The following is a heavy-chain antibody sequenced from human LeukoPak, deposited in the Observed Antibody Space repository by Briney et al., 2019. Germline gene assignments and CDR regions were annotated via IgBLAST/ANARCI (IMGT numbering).Heavy chain of an antibody. V-gene: IGHV4-30-4*08. CDR3: ASNSRGYWSAFDI. CDR1: GGSISSGDYY. CDR2: IYYSGST. J-gene: IGHJ3*02. D-gene: IGHD3-22*01. Sequence: SETLFLTCTVSGGSISSGDYYWSWIRQPPGKGLEWIGYIYYSGSTYYNPSLKSRLTISVDTSKNQFSLKLSSVTAADTAVYYCASNSRGYWSAFDIWGQGTMVTVSS.